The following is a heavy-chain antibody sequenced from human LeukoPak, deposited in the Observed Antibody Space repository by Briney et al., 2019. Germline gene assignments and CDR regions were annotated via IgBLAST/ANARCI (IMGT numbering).Heavy chain of an antibody. CDR2: IYYSGST. D-gene: IGHD3-10*01. J-gene: IGHJ4*02. CDR1: GGSVSSGSYY. Sequence: SETLSLTCTVSGGSVSSGSYYWSWIRQPPGEGLEWIGYIYYSGSTNYNPSLKSRVTISVDTSKNQFSLKLSSVTAADTAVYYCARVPVKLLWFGELSSWGQGTLVTVSS. V-gene: IGHV4-61*01. CDR3: ARVPVKLLWFGELSS.